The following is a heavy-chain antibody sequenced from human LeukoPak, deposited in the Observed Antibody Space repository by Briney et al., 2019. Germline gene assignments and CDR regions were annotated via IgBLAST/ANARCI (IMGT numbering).Heavy chain of an antibody. Sequence: SETLSLTCTVSGGSIRSSSYYWGWIRQPPGKGLEWIGSIYYSGSTYYNPSLKSRVTISVDTSKNQFSLKLSSVTAADTAVYYCARLPPDQIYYYYYYMDVWGKGTTVTVSS. CDR2: IYYSGST. J-gene: IGHJ6*03. CDR3: ARLPPDQIYYYYYYMDV. V-gene: IGHV4-39*01. CDR1: GGSIRSSSYY.